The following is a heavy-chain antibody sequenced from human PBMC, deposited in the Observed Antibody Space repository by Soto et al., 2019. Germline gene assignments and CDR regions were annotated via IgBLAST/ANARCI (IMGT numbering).Heavy chain of an antibody. V-gene: IGHV3-23*01. J-gene: IGHJ6*03. D-gene: IGHD3-3*01. CDR2: ISGSGGST. Sequence: GGSLRLSCAASGFTFSSYAMSWVRQAPGKGLEWVSAISGSGGSTYYADSVKGRFTISRDNSKNTLYLQMNSLRAEDTAVYYCAKGDRMDYDFWSGYLKSPYYYMDVWGKGTTVTVSS. CDR1: GFTFSSYA. CDR3: AKGDRMDYDFWSGYLKSPYYYMDV.